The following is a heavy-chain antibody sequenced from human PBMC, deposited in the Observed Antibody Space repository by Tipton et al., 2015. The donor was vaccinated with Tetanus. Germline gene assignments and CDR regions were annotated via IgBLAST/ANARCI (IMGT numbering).Heavy chain of an antibody. CDR1: GGSISGHY. Sequence: TLSLTCTVSGGSISGHYWSWIRQPPGKGLEWLGRVYYSGPTNYNPSLNSRATISVDTSRNQFSLKLTSVTAADTAVYYCAGWELLNWNAFDIWGQGTGVTVSA. CDR3: AGWELLNWNAFDI. V-gene: IGHV4-59*11. CDR2: VYYSGPT. D-gene: IGHD2-15*01. J-gene: IGHJ3*02.